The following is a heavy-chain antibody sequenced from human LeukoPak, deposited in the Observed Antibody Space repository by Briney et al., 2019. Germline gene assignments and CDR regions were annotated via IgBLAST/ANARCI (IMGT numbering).Heavy chain of an antibody. J-gene: IGHJ6*02. Sequence: GGSLRLSCAASGLTFSSYGMRCGRQAPRGGVERGSVTSYDGGYIYYTHSVKGRFTISRDKSKNTLYLQMNSLRTEDTAVYYCAKDLGCDMTPTKVIDVWGQGTTVTVSS. CDR3: AKDLGCDMTPTKVIDV. CDR1: GLTFSSYG. D-gene: IGHD2-15*01. CDR2: TSYDGGYI. V-gene: IGHV3-30*18.